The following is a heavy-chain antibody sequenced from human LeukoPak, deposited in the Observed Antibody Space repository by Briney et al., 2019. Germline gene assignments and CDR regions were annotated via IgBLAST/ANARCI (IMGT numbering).Heavy chain of an antibody. J-gene: IGHJ4*02. CDR3: ARDGAYSSSWGIFDY. CDR1: GGSFSDYY. Sequence: ASETLSLTCAVYGGSFSDYYWSWIRQPPGKGLEWIGEIHPSGSTNYNPSLKSRVTISLDTSKNQFSLKLSSVTAADTAVYYCARDGAYSSSWGIFDYWGQGTLVTVSS. V-gene: IGHV4-34*01. CDR2: IHPSGST. D-gene: IGHD6-13*01.